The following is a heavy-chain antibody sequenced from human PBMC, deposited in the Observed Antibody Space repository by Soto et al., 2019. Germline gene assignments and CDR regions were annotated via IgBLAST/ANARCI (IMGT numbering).Heavy chain of an antibody. D-gene: IGHD1-26*01. CDR3: ASERSAQYFHF. V-gene: IGHV1-69*06. Sequence: QVQLVQSGTVVQRRGSSVKVSCQASGGTFSSHGMAWVRQAPGQGLEWMGGIIPTFGTPTYAPKFQGRVTITADKSTNTAYMALSSLRSEDTGVYYCASERSAQYFHFWGQGPLITVSS. J-gene: IGHJ4*02. CDR1: GGTFSSHG. CDR2: IIPTFGTP.